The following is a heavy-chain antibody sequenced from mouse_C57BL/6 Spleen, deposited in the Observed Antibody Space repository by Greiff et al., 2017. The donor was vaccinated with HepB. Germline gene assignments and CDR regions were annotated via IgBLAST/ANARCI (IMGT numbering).Heavy chain of an antibody. CDR2: ISSGSSPT. V-gene: IGHV5-17*01. Sequence: EVKVVESGGGLVKPGGSLKLPCAASGFTFRDYGFHWVRQAPEKGLEWVAYISSGSSPTYYAETVKGRFTISRDNAKNTLFLQMPSLRSEDTAMYYCARVNWDYFDYWGQGTTLTVSS. J-gene: IGHJ2*01. CDR3: ARVNWDYFDY. CDR1: GFTFRDYG. D-gene: IGHD4-1*01.